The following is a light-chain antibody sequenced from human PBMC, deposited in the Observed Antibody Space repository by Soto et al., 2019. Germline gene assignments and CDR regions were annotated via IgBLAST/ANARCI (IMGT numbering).Light chain of an antibody. CDR3: CSYAGSYNWV. V-gene: IGLV2-11*01. Sequence: QSALTQPRSVSGSPGQSVTISCTGTSSDVGGYNYVSWYQQHPGEAPKLMIYDVNKRPSGVPDRFSASKSGNTASLTISGLQAEDEADYYCCSYAGSYNWVFGGGTKVTVL. CDR2: DVN. CDR1: SSDVGGYNY. J-gene: IGLJ3*02.